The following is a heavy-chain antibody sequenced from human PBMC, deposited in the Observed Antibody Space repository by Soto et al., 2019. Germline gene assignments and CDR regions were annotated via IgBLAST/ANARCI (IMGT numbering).Heavy chain of an antibody. D-gene: IGHD1-26*01. V-gene: IGHV3-21*01. CDR1: GFTFSSYS. J-gene: IGHJ6*02. CDR3: ARDPKGGAAEVYYYYYYGMDV. Sequence: PGGSLRLSCAASGFTFSSYSMNWVRQAPGKGLEWVSSISSSSSYIYYADSVKGRFTISRDNAKNSLYLQMNSLRAEDTAVYYCARDPKGGAAEVYYYYYYGMDVWCQGTTVTVSS. CDR2: ISSSSSYI.